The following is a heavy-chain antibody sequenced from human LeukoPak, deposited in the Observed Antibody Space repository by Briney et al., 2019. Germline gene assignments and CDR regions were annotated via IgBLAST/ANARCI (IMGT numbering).Heavy chain of an antibody. V-gene: IGHV3-30-3*01. Sequence: GGSLRLSCAASGFTFSSHAVNWVRQAPGKGLEWVAPISNDGSKTYHADSVKGRFTISRDNSKNTMSLQMNSLRVEDTAVYYCARGYSTGSENYFDFWGQGTLVTVSS. CDR2: ISNDGSKT. CDR3: ARGYSTGSENYFDF. J-gene: IGHJ4*02. CDR1: GFTFSSHA. D-gene: IGHD2-8*02.